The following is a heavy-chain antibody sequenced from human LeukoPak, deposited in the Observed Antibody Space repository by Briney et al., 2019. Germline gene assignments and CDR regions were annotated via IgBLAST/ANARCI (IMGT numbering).Heavy chain of an antibody. CDR2: ISYDGRKQ. CDR1: GFTFTAFG. J-gene: IGHJ2*01. CDR3: AKDGAYFAGHDMLDYFGYIDL. D-gene: IGHD2/OR15-2a*01. Sequence: GGSLRLSCTASGFTFTAFGMHWVRQAPGKGLQWVAVISYDGRKQYYADSVKGRFTISRDNSNRTLFLEMNSLRGEDTAVYYCAKDGAYFAGHDMLDYFGYIDLWGRGAQVTVSS. V-gene: IGHV3-30*18.